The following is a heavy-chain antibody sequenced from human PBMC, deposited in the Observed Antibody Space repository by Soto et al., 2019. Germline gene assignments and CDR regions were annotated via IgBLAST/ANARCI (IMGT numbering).Heavy chain of an antibody. CDR3: ARGYYYDSSGYYSTAYYFAY. Sequence: QVQLVQSGAEVQKPGSSVKVSCKASGGTFSSYAISWVRQAPGQGLEWMGGIIPIFGTAKYAQKFQGRVTVAADESTSTAYMERSSLRSEDTAVYYCARGYYYDSSGYYSTAYYFAYWGQGTLVTVSS. D-gene: IGHD3-22*01. CDR2: IIPIFGTA. V-gene: IGHV1-69*01. CDR1: GGTFSSYA. J-gene: IGHJ4*02.